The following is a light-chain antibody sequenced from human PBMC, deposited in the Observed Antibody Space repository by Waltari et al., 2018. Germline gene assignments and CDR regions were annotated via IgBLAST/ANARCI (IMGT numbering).Light chain of an antibody. J-gene: IGLJ3*02. CDR3: SSYRSRNTPVL. CDR1: SRHIGPYNS. CDR2: EVT. V-gene: IGLV2-14*01. Sequence: QSALTQPASVSGSPGQSITISCTGTSRHIGPYNSFPWYQQHPGKAPKLTISEVTNRPSGVPDRFSGSKSGNTASLRISGLQAEDEADYYCSSYRSRNTPVLFGGGTTLTVV.